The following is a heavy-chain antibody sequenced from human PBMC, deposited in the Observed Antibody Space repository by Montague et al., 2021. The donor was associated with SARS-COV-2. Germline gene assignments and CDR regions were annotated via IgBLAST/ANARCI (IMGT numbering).Heavy chain of an antibody. CDR2: IYQRVST. D-gene: IGHD4-23*01. CDR3: VRAGGIHNRPPV. J-gene: IGHJ4*02. V-gene: IGHV4-4*02. Sequence: SETLFLTCAVSGDSIMPADCWSWVRQPPGQGLEWIGEIYQRVSTNYNPSLKSRVSMSVDKSKNQVSLELYSVTAGDTALYYCVRAGGIHNRPPVWGQGAPVIVSS. CDR1: GDSIMPADC.